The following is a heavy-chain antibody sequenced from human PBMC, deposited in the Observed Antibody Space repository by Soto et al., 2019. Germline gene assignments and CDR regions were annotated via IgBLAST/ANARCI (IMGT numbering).Heavy chain of an antibody. CDR1: GYTFTSYD. V-gene: IGHV1-8*01. J-gene: IGHJ3*02. CDR2: MNPNSGNT. CDR3: ARERSSGAFDI. D-gene: IGHD1-26*01. Sequence: QVQLVQSGAEVKKPGASVKVSCKTSGYTFTSYDINWVRQATGQGLEWMGCMNPNSGNTAYAQKFQGRATMTRNTSISTAYMELSSLRSEDTAVYGCARERSSGAFDIWGHGTRVTISS.